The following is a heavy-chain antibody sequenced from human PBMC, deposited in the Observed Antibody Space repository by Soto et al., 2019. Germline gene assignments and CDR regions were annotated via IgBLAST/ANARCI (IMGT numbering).Heavy chain of an antibody. CDR2: ISGGGGIT. CDR1: GFTFSNDV. D-gene: IGHD3-10*01. CDR3: ALQGSYRQAH. Sequence: EVQLLESGGGLVQPGGSLRLSCATSGFTFSNDVVSWVRQAPGKGLEWVSAISGGGGITDYADSVKGRFTISRDNSMNTLYLQMNSLRAEDTAVYYCALQGSYRQAHWGQGTLVTVSS. V-gene: IGHV3-23*01. J-gene: IGHJ4*02.